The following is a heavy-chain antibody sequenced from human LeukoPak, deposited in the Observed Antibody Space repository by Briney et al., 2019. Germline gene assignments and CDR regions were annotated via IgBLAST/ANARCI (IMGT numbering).Heavy chain of an antibody. Sequence: ASVKVSCKASGYTFTGYYMHWVRQAPGQGLEWMGRINPNSGGTNYAQKFQGRVTMTRDTSISTAYMELSRLRSDDTAVYYCARVRGGPYSSGWYDDAFDIWGQGTMVTVSS. V-gene: IGHV1-2*06. J-gene: IGHJ3*02. CDR3: ARVRGGPYSSGWYDDAFDI. D-gene: IGHD6-19*01. CDR2: INPNSGGT. CDR1: GYTFTGYY.